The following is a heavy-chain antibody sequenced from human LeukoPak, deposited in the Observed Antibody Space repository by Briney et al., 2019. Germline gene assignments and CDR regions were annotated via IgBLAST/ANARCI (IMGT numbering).Heavy chain of an antibody. Sequence: GESLKISCEGSGYRFTSYSIAWVRQMPGKGLEWMGIIYPSDSDTTYSPSFQGQVTISADKSISTAYLQWSSLKASDTPVYYCARRPCSGATCYQLDYWGQGTLVTASS. CDR1: GYRFTSYS. V-gene: IGHV5-51*01. CDR3: ARRPCSGATCYQLDY. J-gene: IGHJ4*02. D-gene: IGHD2-15*01. CDR2: IYPSDSDT.